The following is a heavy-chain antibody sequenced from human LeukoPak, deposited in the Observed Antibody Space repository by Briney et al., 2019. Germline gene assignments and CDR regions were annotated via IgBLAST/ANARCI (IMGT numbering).Heavy chain of an antibody. V-gene: IGHV1-3*01. CDR3: ARDDCGDTCYPGGY. J-gene: IGHJ4*02. CDR2: VKAGNGDT. D-gene: IGHD2-21*01. CDR1: GYIFTKYV. Sequence: GASVKVSCKASGYIFTKYVVHWVRQAPGQRPEWMGWVKAGNGDTIYSQNFQDRLTITRDTSASTVYMELSSLTSEDTALYYCARDDCGDTCYPGGYWGQGTLVTVSS.